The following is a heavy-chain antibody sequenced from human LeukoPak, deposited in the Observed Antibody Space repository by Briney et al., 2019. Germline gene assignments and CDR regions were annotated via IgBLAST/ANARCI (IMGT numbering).Heavy chain of an antibody. V-gene: IGHV1-69*13. CDR3: ARDHVDYYGSGNDNYYYYGMDV. J-gene: IGHJ6*02. CDR2: TIPIFGTA. D-gene: IGHD3-10*01. Sequence: SVKVSCKASGGTFSSYAISWVRQAPGQGLEWMGGTIPIFGTANYAQKFQGRVTITADESTSTAYMELSSLRSEDTAVYYCARDHVDYYGSGNDNYYYYGMDVWGQGTTVTVSS. CDR1: GGTFSSYA.